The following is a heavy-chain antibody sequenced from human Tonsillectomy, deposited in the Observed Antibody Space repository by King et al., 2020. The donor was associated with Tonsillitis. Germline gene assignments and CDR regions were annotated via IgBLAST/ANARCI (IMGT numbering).Heavy chain of an antibody. CDR2: ISYDGSNK. J-gene: IGHJ4*02. Sequence: VQLVQSGGGVVQPGRSLRLSCAASGFTFSSYAMHWVRQAPGKGLEWVAVISYDGSNKYYADSVKGRFTISRDNSKNTLYLQMNSLRAEDTAVYYCAREASWSGYLGYFDYRGQGTLVTVSS. CDR3: AREASWSGYLGYFDY. D-gene: IGHD3-3*01. CDR1: GFTFSSYA. V-gene: IGHV3-30*01.